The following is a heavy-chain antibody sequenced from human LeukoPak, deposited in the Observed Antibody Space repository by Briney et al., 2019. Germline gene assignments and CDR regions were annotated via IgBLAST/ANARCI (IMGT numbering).Heavy chain of an antibody. J-gene: IGHJ6*03. Sequence: PGGSLRLSCVASGFTFNMYGMHWVRQAPGKGLEWVGIIRYDGNNKNNADSVKGRFTISRDNSKNTVYLQMNSLRPEVTAVYYCAKTFCSGGTCYPYNYYYMDVWGKGTAVTVSS. CDR1: GFTFNMYG. D-gene: IGHD2-15*01. CDR3: AKTFCSGGTCYPYNYYYMDV. CDR2: IRYDGNNK. V-gene: IGHV3-30*02.